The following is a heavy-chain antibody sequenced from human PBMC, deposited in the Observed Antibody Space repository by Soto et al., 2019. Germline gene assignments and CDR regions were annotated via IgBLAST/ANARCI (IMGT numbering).Heavy chain of an antibody. CDR1: GFTFSSYT. J-gene: IGHJ2*01. V-gene: IGHV3-23*01. CDR2: ISSSGGTT. CDR3: AKDLRSSRYWYFDL. Sequence: EVQLLESGGTLVQPGGSLRLSCAASGFTFSSYTMNWVRQAPGEGLEWVSSISSSGGTTYYADSVKGRFTISRDNSKNTLDLQMNSLRAEDTAVYYCAKDLRSSRYWYFDLWDRGTLVTVSS.